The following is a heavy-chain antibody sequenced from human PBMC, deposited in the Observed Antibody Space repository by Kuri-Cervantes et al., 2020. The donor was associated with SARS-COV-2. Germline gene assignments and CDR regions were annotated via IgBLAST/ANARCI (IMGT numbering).Heavy chain of an antibody. J-gene: IGHJ4*02. D-gene: IGHD3-3*01. CDR2: INAGNGNT. CDR3: ARGAKITIFGRMRGFDY. Sequence: ASVKVSCKASGYTFTSYAMHWVRQAPGQRLEWMGWINAGNGNTKYSQKFQGRVTITRDTSASTAYMELSSLRSEDTAMYYCARGAKITIFGRMRGFDYWGQGTLVTVSS. CDR1: GYTFTSYA. V-gene: IGHV1-3*01.